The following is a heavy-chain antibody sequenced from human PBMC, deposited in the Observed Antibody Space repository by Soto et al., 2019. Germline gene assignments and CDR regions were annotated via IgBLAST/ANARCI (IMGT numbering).Heavy chain of an antibody. V-gene: IGHV3-21*01. D-gene: IGHD3-3*01. CDR1: GFTFSSYT. CDR3: AGDRGHYDFWSGSLNWFDP. J-gene: IGHJ5*02. CDR2: ISTTSSYI. Sequence: PGGSLRLSCAASGFTFSSYTMHWVRQAPGKGLEWVSSISTTSSYIFYADSMKGRFTISRDNAKNSLYLQMNSLRAEDTAVYYCAGDRGHYDFWSGSLNWFDPWGQGTLVTVSS.